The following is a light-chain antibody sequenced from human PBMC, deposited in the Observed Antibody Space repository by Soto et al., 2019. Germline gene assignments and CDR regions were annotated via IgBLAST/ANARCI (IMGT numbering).Light chain of an antibody. J-gene: IGLJ3*02. CDR1: SSNIGAGYD. Sequence: QSVLTQPPSVSGAPGQRVTISCTGSSSNIGAGYDVHWYQQLPGTAPKLHIYGNSNRPSGVPDRFSGSKSGTSASLAITGLQAEDEADYYCQSYDSSLSGSVFGGGTKLPVL. CDR2: GNS. CDR3: QSYDSSLSGSV. V-gene: IGLV1-40*01.